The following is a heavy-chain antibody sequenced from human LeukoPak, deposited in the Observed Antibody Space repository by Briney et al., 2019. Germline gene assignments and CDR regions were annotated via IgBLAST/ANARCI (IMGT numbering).Heavy chain of an antibody. CDR3: ARSIPYYNILIDSD. V-gene: IGHV1-69*04. J-gene: IGHJ1*01. D-gene: IGHD3-9*01. Sequence: SVKVSCKASGDSFNNYAISWVRQAPGQGLEWMGRIIPVLDLINYAQNFQGRVTIAADESTTTAYMELSSLTSEDTAVYYCARSIPYYNILIDSDWGQGTLVTVSS. CDR2: IIPVLDLI. CDR1: GDSFNNYA.